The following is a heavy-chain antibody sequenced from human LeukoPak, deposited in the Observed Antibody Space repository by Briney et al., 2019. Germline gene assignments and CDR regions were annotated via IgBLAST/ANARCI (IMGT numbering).Heavy chain of an antibody. CDR1: GGSISSYY. CDR2: IYYSGST. CDR3: ARGGSYGGNSGRYNP. V-gene: IGHV4-59*01. Sequence: PSETLSFTCSVSGGSISSYYWSWIRPPPGKGLEWIGYIYYSGSTNYNPSLKRRVTISVDTSTNVFSLKLSSVTAADTAVYYCARGGSYGGNSGRYNPWGQGTLVTVSS. J-gene: IGHJ5*02. D-gene: IGHD4-23*01.